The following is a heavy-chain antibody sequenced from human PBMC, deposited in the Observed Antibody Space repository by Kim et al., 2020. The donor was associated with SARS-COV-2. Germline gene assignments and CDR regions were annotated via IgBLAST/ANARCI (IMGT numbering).Heavy chain of an antibody. V-gene: IGHV3-11*06. J-gene: IGHJ6*02. D-gene: IGHD3-22*01. Sequence: GRFTIARDNAQNSLYLQMNSLRAEDTAVYYCARDRNSDDTAGYYYYGMDVWGQGTTVTVSS. CDR3: ARDRNSDDTAGYYYYGMDV.